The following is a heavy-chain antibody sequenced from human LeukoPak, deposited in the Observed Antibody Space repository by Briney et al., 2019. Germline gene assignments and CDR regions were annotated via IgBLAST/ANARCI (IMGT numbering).Heavy chain of an antibody. J-gene: IGHJ4*02. V-gene: IGHV1-18*01. CDR2: ISAYNGNT. CDR1: GYTFTSYG. Sequence: ASVKVSCKASGYTFTSYGISWVRQAPGQGLEWMGWISAYNGNTNYAQKLQGRVTMTRDTSISTAYMELSRLRSDDTAVYYCAREDGYLGNAIDYWGQGTLVTVSS. CDR3: AREDGYLGNAIDY. D-gene: IGHD5-24*01.